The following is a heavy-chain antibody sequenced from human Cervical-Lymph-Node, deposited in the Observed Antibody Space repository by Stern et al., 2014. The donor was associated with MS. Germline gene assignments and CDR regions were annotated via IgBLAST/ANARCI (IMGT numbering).Heavy chain of an antibody. J-gene: IGHJ4*02. V-gene: IGHV2-5*01. CDR3: AHRTAGPFDY. CDR2: MYWYDQK. CDR1: GFSLSTSGLG. Sequence: QITLKESGPALVKPTQTLTLTCTFSGFSLSTSGLGVGWIRQPPGEALEWLAYMYWYDQKRYSPSLKSRLTITKDTSKNQVVLTLTNVDPVDTATYYCAHRTAGPFDYWGQGTLVTVSS.